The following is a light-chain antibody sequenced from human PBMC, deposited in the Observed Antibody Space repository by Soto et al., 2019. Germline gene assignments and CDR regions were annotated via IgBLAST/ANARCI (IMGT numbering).Light chain of an antibody. CDR2: DDS. CDR1: NVGSKS. Sequence: SYELTQPPSVSVAPGQTATVTCGGNNVGSKSVHWYQQKRGQAPVLVVYDDSDRPSGIPERFSGSNSGNTATLTISRVEAGDEADYYCQVWDTSSDQGVFGTGTKVTVL. CDR3: QVWDTSSDQGV. J-gene: IGLJ1*01. V-gene: IGLV3-21*02.